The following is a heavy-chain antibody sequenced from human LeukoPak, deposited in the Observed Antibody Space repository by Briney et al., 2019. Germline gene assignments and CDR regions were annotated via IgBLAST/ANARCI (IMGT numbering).Heavy chain of an antibody. Sequence: SETLSLTCTVSGRSISNYYWSWIRRPPGKGLECIGYIYYSANTNYNPALKSRVTISVDPAKNQFSLRLTSVTAADTAVCYCARYGDTRFDPWGQGTLVTVSS. CDR1: GRSISNYY. J-gene: IGHJ5*02. D-gene: IGHD4-17*01. V-gene: IGHV4-59*01. CDR3: ARYGDTRFDP. CDR2: IYYSANT.